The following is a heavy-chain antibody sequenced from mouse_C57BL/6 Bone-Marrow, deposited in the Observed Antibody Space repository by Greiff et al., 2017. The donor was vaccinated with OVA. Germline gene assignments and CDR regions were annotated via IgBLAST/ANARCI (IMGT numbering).Heavy chain of an antibody. CDR2: IYPRSGNT. J-gene: IGHJ2*01. CDR1: GYTFTSYG. CDR3: ARKNYGRIYLDY. Sequence: QVQLQQSGAELARPGASVKLSCKASGYTFTSYGISWVKQRTGQGLEWIGEIYPRSGNTYYNEKFKGKATLTADKSSSTAYMELRSLTSEDSAVYFCARKNYGRIYLDYWGQGTTLTVSS. V-gene: IGHV1-81*01. D-gene: IGHD1-1*01.